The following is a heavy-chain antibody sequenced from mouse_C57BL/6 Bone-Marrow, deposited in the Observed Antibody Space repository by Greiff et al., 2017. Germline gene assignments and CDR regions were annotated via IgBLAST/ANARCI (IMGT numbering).Heavy chain of an antibody. D-gene: IGHD1-1*02. CDR1: GYTFTSYW. CDR3: ARGVAWFAY. Sequence: QVQLQQPGAELVRPGSSVKLSCKASGYTFTSYWMHWVQQRPIQGLEWIGNIDPSDSDTHYNQKFKDKATLTVDKSSSTAYMQLSSQTTEDSAVYYCARGVAWFAYWGQGTVVTVSA. J-gene: IGHJ3*01. CDR2: IDPSDSDT. V-gene: IGHV1-52*01.